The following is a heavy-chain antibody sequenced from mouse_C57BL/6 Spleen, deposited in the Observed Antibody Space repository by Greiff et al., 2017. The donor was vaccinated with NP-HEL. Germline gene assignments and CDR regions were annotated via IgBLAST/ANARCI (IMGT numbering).Heavy chain of an antibody. D-gene: IGHD1-1*01. CDR1: GFSLTSYG. J-gene: IGHJ4*01. CDR2: IWSGGST. V-gene: IGHV2-2*01. CDR3: ARITTVGYAMDY. Sequence: QVHVKQSGPGLVQPSQSLSITCTVSGFSLTSYGVHWVRQSPGKGLEWLGVIWSGGSTDYNAAFISRLSISKDNSKSQVFFKMNSLQADDTAIYYCARITTVGYAMDYWGQGTSVTVSS.